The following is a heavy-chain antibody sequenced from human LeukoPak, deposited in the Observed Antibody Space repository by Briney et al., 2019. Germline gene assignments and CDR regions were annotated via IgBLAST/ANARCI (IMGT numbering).Heavy chain of an antibody. Sequence: GGSLRLSCAASGFTFSSYSMNWVRQAPGKGLEWVSSISSSSSYIYYADSVKGRFTISRDNARNSLYLQMNSLRAEDTAMYYCARDVVVVVASDSNFNYWGQGTLVTVSS. J-gene: IGHJ4*02. CDR3: ARDVVVVVASDSNFNY. V-gene: IGHV3-21*01. CDR2: ISSSSSYI. D-gene: IGHD2-15*01. CDR1: GFTFSSYS.